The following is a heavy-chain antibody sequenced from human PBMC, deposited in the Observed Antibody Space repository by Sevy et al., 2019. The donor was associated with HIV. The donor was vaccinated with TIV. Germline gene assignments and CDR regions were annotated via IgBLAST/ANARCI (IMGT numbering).Heavy chain of an antibody. J-gene: IGHJ6*02. CDR3: ARSIAAPRGMDV. CDR1: GDSISSYY. D-gene: IGHD6-6*01. V-gene: IGHV4-59*01. CDR2: IFYNGIT. Sequence: SETLSLTCTVSGDSISSYYWSWIRQPPGKGLEWIGYIFYNGITNYNPSLKSRVTISVDPSKNQFSLKLSSVTASDTAVYYCARSIAAPRGMDVWGQGTTVTVSS.